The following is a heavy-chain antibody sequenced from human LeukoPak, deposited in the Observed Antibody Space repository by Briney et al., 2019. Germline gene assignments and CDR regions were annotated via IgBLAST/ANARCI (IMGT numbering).Heavy chain of an antibody. D-gene: IGHD3-10*01. Sequence: GGSLRLSCAAYGFTFSSYGMHWVRQAPGKGLEWVAVIWYDGSNKYYADSVKGRFTISRDNSKNTLYLQMNSLRAEDTAVYYCARVVGITMVRGVMYYYYGMDVWGQGTTVTVSS. CDR3: ARVVGITMVRGVMYYYYGMDV. V-gene: IGHV3-33*01. J-gene: IGHJ6*02. CDR1: GFTFSSYG. CDR2: IWYDGSNK.